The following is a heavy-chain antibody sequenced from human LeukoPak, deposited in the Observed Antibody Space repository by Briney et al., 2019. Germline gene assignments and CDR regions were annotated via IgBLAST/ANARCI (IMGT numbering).Heavy chain of an antibody. J-gene: IGHJ4*02. CDR2: IKQDGSEK. Sequence: GGSLRLSCAASGFTFSSYWMSWVRQAPGKGLEWVANIKQDGSEKYYVDSVKGRFTISRDNAKNSLYLQMNSLRAEDTAVYYCAKGEQRGYYYFDYWGQGTLVTVSS. CDR3: AKGEQRGYYYFDY. CDR1: GFTFSSYW. V-gene: IGHV3-7*01. D-gene: IGHD6-25*01.